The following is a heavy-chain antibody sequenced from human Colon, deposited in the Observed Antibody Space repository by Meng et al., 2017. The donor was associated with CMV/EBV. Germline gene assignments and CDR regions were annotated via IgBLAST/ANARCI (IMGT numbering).Heavy chain of an antibody. CDR1: GYSISSGYY. D-gene: IGHD2-2*01. J-gene: IGHJ3*02. Sequence: SETLSLTCTVSGYSISSGYYWGWIRQPPGKGLEWIGSIYHSESTYYNPSLKSRVTISVDTSKNQFSLKLSSVTAADTAVYYCARQDHIVVVPAAIVDDAFDIWGQGTMVTVSS. V-gene: IGHV4-38-2*02. CDR2: IYHSEST. CDR3: ARQDHIVVVPAAIVDDAFDI.